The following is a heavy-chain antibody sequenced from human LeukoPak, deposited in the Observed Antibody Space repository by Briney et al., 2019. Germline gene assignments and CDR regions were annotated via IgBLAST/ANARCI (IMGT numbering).Heavy chain of an antibody. CDR1: GYTFTSYG. V-gene: IGHV1-2*02. CDR2: INPNSGGT. J-gene: IGHJ4*02. CDR3: ARGKIEGRDGYNSDY. Sequence: VASVKVSCKASGYTFTSYGISWVRQAPGQGLEWMGWINPNSGGTKYAQKFQGRVTMTRDTSISTAYMELSRPKSDDTAVYYCARGKIEGRDGYNSDYWGQGTLVTVSS. D-gene: IGHD5-24*01.